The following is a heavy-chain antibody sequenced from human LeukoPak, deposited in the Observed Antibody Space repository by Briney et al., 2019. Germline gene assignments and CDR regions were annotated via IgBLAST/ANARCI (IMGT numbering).Heavy chain of an antibody. D-gene: IGHD6-19*01. CDR1: GFNFNHYW. Sequence: GGSLRLSCVDSGFNFNHYWMFWVRQAPGKGLEWVSSISSSSSYIYYADSVKGRFTISRDNAKNSLYLQMNSLRAEDTAVYYCARDGPPPYSSGWYYYYYGMDVWGQGTTVTVSS. CDR3: ARDGPPPYSSGWYYYYYGMDV. CDR2: ISSSSSYI. J-gene: IGHJ6*02. V-gene: IGHV3-21*01.